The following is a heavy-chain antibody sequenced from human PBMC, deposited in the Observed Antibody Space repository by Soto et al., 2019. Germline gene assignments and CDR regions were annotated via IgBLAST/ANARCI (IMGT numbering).Heavy chain of an antibody. CDR1: GITFSKAW. V-gene: IGHV3-15*01. CDR3: TTNFYSDYGMDV. J-gene: IGHJ6*02. CDR2: IKSKSDGGTT. Sequence: EVQLVESGGGLVKPGGSLRLSCAASGITFSKAWMNWVRQSPGKGLEWVGRIKSKSDGGTTDYAAHVKGRFTISRDDSKNTLCLQMNSLKTEDTAVYYFTTNFYSDYGMDVWGQGTTVTVSS. D-gene: IGHD4-4*01.